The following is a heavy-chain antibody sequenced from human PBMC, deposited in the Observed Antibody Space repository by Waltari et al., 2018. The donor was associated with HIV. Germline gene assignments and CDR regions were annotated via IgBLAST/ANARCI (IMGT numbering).Heavy chain of an antibody. J-gene: IGHJ3*02. CDR2: IKQDGSEK. CDR1: GFTFSSYW. Sequence: EVQLVESGGGLVQPGGSLRLSCAASGFTFSSYWMSWVRQAPGKGLEWVANIKQDGSEKYYVDSVKGRFTISRDNAKNSLYLQMNSLRAEDTAVYYCAGDRHSSGWYHDAFDIWGQGTMVTVSS. CDR3: AGDRHSSGWYHDAFDI. D-gene: IGHD6-19*01. V-gene: IGHV3-7*01.